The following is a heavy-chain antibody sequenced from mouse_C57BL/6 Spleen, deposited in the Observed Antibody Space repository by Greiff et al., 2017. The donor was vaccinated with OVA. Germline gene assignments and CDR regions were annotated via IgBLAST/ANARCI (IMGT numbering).Heavy chain of an antibody. J-gene: IGHJ1*03. D-gene: IGHD2-4*01. CDR1: GYTFTDYY. V-gene: IGHV1-76*01. Sequence: QVQLKQSGAELVRPGASVKLSCKASGYTFTDYYINWVKQRPGQGLEWIARIYPGSGNTYYNEKFKGKATLTAEKSSSTAYMQLSSLTSVDSAVYSCARSPYDYEGNFDVWGTGTTVTVSS. CDR3: ARSPYDYEGNFDV. CDR2: IYPGSGNT.